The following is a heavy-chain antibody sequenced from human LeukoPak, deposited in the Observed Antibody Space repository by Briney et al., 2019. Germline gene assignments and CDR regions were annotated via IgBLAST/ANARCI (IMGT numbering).Heavy chain of an antibody. CDR3: AAYLSYYDFWSGHPWV. CDR1: GGSISSGDYY. D-gene: IGHD3-3*01. V-gene: IGHV4-61*08. J-gene: IGHJ4*02. Sequence: SETLSLTCTVSGGSISSGDYYWSWIRQPPGKGLEWIGYIYYSGSTNYNPSLKSRVTISVDTSKNQFSLKLSSVTAADTAVYYCAAYLSYYDFWSGHPWVWSQGTLVTVSS. CDR2: IYYSGST.